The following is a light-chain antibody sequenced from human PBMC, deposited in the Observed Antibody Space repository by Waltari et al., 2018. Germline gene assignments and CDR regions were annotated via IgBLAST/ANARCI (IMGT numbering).Light chain of an antibody. J-gene: IGLJ3*02. V-gene: IGLV7-43*01. CDR1: AGAVTSNSF. CDR3: LLYHNGALV. CDR2: HTS. Sequence: QTVVTQEPSLTVSPGWTATLTCASCAGAVTSNSFPNCFQQKPGQPPRSLLYHTSNKHPWTPARFSGSLFGGKAALTLSGVQPEDEADYYCLLYHNGALVFGGGTKLTVL.